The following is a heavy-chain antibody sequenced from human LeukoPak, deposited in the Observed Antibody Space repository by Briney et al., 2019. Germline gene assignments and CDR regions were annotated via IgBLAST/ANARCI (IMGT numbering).Heavy chain of an antibody. CDR3: ASMVSIFRFDY. V-gene: IGHV4-31*03. CDR1: GGSISSGGYC. J-gene: IGHJ4*02. CDR2: IYYSGST. Sequence: SETLSLTCTVSGGSISSGGYCWSWIRQHPGKGLEWIGYIYYSGSTYHNPSLKSRVTISVDTSKNQFSLKLSSVTAADTAVYYCASMVSIFRFDYWGQGTLVTVSS. D-gene: IGHD3-10*01.